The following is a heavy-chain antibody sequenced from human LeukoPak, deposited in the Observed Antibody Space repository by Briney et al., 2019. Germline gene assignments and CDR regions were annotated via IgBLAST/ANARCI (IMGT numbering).Heavy chain of an antibody. J-gene: IGHJ4*02. D-gene: IGHD3-16*01. CDR3: AKSDPMIPLEGYIDY. Sequence: PGGSLRLSCAASRFTFSSYAMSWVRQAPGKGLEWVLAISGSGGSTYYADSVKGRFTISRDNSKNTLYLQMNRLRVEDTAVYYCAKSDPMIPLEGYIDYWGQGTLVTVSS. CDR2: ISGSGGST. V-gene: IGHV3-23*01. CDR1: RFTFSSYA.